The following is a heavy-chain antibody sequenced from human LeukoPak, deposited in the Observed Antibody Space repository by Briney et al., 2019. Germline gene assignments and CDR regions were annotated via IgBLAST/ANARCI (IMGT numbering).Heavy chain of an antibody. Sequence: GRSLRLSCAASGFTFSSYAMHWVRQAPGKGLEWVAVISYDGSNKYYADSVKGRFTISRDNSKSTLYLQMNSLRAEDTAVYYCARDPAVAAYYFDYWGQGTLVTVSS. V-gene: IGHV3-30-3*01. CDR1: GFTFSSYA. CDR3: ARDPAVAAYYFDY. CDR2: ISYDGSNK. J-gene: IGHJ4*02. D-gene: IGHD6-19*01.